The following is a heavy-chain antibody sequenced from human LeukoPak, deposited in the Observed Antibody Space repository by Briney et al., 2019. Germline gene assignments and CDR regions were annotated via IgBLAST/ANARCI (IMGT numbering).Heavy chain of an antibody. V-gene: IGHV4-39*07. Sequence: SETLSLTCTVSGGSISSSSYYWGWIRQPPGKGLEWIGSIYYSGSTYYNPSLKSRVTISVDTSKNQFSLKLSSVTAADTAVYYCARAGKGSGWYISSAFDIWGQGTMVTVSS. J-gene: IGHJ3*02. CDR3: ARAGKGSGWYISSAFDI. CDR2: IYYSGST. D-gene: IGHD6-19*01. CDR1: GGSISSSSYY.